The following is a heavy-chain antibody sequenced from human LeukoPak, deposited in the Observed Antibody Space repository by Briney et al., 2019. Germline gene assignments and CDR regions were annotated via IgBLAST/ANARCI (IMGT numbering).Heavy chain of an antibody. V-gene: IGHV3-23*01. J-gene: IGHJ5*02. CDR2: ISGSGGST. CDR1: GFTFSTYY. CDR3: AKDQQSISYSP. Sequence: GGSLRLSCAASGFTFSTYYMNWVRQAPGKGLEWISTISGSGGSTYYVDSVKGRFTISRDNSKNTLYLQMNSLRAEDTAIYYCAKDQQSISYSPWGQGTLVTVSS. D-gene: IGHD4-11*01.